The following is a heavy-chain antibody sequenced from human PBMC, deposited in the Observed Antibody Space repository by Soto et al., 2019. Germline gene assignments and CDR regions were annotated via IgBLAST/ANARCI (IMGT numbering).Heavy chain of an antibody. CDR1: GDSVSSNSAA. V-gene: IGHV6-1*01. Sequence: QSRSLTCAVSGDSVSSNSAAWIWIRLSPSRGLEWLARTYYRSRWYNDYAVSVRSRITVNPDTSKNQFSLQLTSVTPEDTAVYYCAGTTSHQWYYMDVWGKGTTVTVSS. CDR3: AGTTSHQWYYMDV. CDR2: TYYRSRWYN. D-gene: IGHD1-7*01. J-gene: IGHJ6*03.